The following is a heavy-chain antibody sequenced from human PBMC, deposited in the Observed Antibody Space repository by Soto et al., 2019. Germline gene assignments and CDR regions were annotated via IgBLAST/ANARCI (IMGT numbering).Heavy chain of an antibody. J-gene: IGHJ6*02. CDR3: ARGAGGYSYGVYGMDV. CDR1: GGSISSYY. D-gene: IGHD5-18*01. CDR2: IYYSGST. V-gene: IGHV4-59*01. Sequence: PSETLSLTCTVSGGSISSYYWSWIRQPPGKGLEWIGYIYYSGSTNYNPSLKSRVTISVETSKNQFSLKLSSVTAADTAVYYCARGAGGYSYGVYGMDVWGQGTTITV.